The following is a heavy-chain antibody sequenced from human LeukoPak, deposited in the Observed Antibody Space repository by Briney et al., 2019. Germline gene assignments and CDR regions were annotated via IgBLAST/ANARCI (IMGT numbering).Heavy chain of an antibody. D-gene: IGHD3-22*01. Sequence: GGSLRLSCAASGFTVSSNYMSWVRQAPGKGLECVSVIYSGGSTYYADCVKGRFTISRDNSKNSLYLQMNSLRAEHTAVYYCARARTYYYDSSGYYPPDYWGQGTLVTVSS. J-gene: IGHJ4*02. CDR2: IYSGGST. V-gene: IGHV3-53*05. CDR3: ARARTYYYDSSGYYPPDY. CDR1: GFTVSSNY.